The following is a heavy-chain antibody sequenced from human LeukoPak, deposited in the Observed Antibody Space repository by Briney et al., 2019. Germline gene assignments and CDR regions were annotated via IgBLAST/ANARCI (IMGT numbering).Heavy chain of an antibody. J-gene: IGHJ4*02. Sequence: SETLSLTCTVSGGSISIYYWSWIRQPPGKGLEWLGYVYDSGSTDYNPSLKSRVTISADTSKNQFSLKLSSVTAADTAVYYCVRDRELFYWGQGTLVTVSS. CDR1: GGSISIYY. D-gene: IGHD1-7*01. CDR2: VYDSGST. V-gene: IGHV4-59*01. CDR3: VRDRELFY.